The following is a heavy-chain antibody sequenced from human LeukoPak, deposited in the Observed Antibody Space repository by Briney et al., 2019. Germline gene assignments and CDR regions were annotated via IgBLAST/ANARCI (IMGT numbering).Heavy chain of an antibody. CDR2: INPDSGFT. CDR1: GYKFTDDY. V-gene: IGHV1-2*02. CDR3: APTAEAYTSWWKV. D-gene: IGHD3-16*01. J-gene: IGHJ4*02. Sequence: GASVKVSCKASGYKFTDDYMHWVRQAPGQGLEFMGWINPDSGFTNYAQKFKGRVTMTRDTSISTAYLEVRSLTSDDTAVYYCAPTAEAYTSWWKVWGQGTPVTVSS.